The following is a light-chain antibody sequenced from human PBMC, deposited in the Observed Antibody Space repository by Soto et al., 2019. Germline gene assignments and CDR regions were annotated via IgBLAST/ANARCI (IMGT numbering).Light chain of an antibody. CDR1: QSISNW. CDR2: KAS. J-gene: IGKJ1*01. CDR3: QHYNSYGT. V-gene: IGKV1-5*03. Sequence: DIQMTQSPSTLPASVGDRVTITCRASQSISNWLAWYRQKPGKAPKLLISKASTLESGVPSRFSGSGSGTEFTLTISSLQPDDFATYYCQHYNSYGTFGQGTKVDIK.